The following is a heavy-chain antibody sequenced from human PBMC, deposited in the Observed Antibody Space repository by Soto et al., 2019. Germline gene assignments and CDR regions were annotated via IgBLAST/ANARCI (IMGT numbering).Heavy chain of an antibody. CDR3: ARDKLYSNYEYYFDH. CDR2: ISWNSGTI. V-gene: IGHV3-9*01. J-gene: IGHJ4*02. Sequence: EVQLVESGGGLVQPGRSLRLSCAASGFTFNNHAMHWVRQAPGKGLEWVSGISWNSGTIGYADSVKGRFTISRDNAKNSLYLQMNSMRPEDTALYYCARDKLYSNYEYYFDHWGQGTLVTVSS. CDR1: GFTFNNHA. D-gene: IGHD4-4*01.